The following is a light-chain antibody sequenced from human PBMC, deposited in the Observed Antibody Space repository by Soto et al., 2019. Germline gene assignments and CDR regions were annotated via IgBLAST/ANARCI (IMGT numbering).Light chain of an antibody. V-gene: IGLV2-14*01. Sequence: QSALTQPASVSGSPGQSITISCTGTSSDVGGYNSVSWYQQHPVKAPKLMIYDVTNRPSGVSDRFSGSKSGNTASLTISGLQAEDEADYYCSSYTSSSTPYVFGTGTKLTVL. CDR1: SSDVGGYNS. CDR3: SSYTSSSTPYV. CDR2: DVT. J-gene: IGLJ1*01.